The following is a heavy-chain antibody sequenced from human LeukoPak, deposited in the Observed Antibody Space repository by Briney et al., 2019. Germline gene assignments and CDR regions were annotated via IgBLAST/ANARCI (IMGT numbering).Heavy chain of an antibody. D-gene: IGHD3-10*01. CDR2: INHSGST. J-gene: IGHJ4*02. CDR1: GGSLSGYY. Sequence: SETLSLTCVVYGGSLSGYYWSWIRQPPGKGLEWIGEINHSGSTNYNPSLKSRVTISVDTSKNQFSLKLSSVTAADTAVYYCARLPGRGIEYWGQGTLVTVSS. CDR3: ARLPGRGIEY. V-gene: IGHV4-34*01.